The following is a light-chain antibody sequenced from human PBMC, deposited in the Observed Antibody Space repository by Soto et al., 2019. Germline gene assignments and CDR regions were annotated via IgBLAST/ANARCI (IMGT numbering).Light chain of an antibody. CDR3: QQYGASPFT. J-gene: IGKJ3*01. CDR1: ESVYINS. V-gene: IGKV3-20*01. CDR2: GAS. Sequence: EIVLTQSPGTLSLSPGESATPSCKASESVYINSFAWYYQKPGQPPRLLIYGASTRATGIPDRFSGSGSGTDFVLSINRLEVEDSGMYYCQQYGASPFTFGPGTKVDIK.